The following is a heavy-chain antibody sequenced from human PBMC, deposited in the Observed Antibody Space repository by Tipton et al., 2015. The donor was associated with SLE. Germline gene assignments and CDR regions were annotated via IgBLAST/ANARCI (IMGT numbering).Heavy chain of an antibody. Sequence: TLSLTCAVYGGSFRGYYWSWIRQPPGKGLEWIAEINHSGSTNYSPSFKSRVTISVDTSKNQFSLKLSSVTAADTAVYYCARLPTGFPNWFDPWGQGTLVTVSS. V-gene: IGHV4-34*01. CDR1: GGSFRGYY. D-gene: IGHD4-17*01. J-gene: IGHJ5*02. CDR2: INHSGST. CDR3: ARLPTGFPNWFDP.